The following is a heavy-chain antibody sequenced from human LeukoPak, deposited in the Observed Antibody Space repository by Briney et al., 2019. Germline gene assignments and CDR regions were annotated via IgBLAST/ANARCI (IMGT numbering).Heavy chain of an antibody. CDR3: EILRFGDSYFEF. V-gene: IGHV4-38-2*02. CDR2: VYQSGNA. J-gene: IGHJ4*02. D-gene: IGHD3-3*01. Sequence: SETLSLTCSVATYSVSRILHLSCIRQSPGKGLEWIASVYQSGNAYYSPSLKSRVLISFDTSKKELSLKINSVTATDTALYYCEILRFGDSYFEFWGQGTHVTVSS. CDR1: TYSVSRILH.